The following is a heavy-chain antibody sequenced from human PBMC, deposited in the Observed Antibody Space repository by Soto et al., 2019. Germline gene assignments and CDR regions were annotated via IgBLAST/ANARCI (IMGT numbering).Heavy chain of an antibody. J-gene: IGHJ4*02. CDR2: MSYDGTSQ. V-gene: IGHV3-30*18. Sequence: LRLSCVASGFPFSAYGMHWVRQAPGKGLEWVAVMSYDGTSQYYADSVKGRFTVSRDNSKNTLYLQMNSLRPEDTALYYCAKDLWGQQWLTTRSPFQDWGQGTLVTVSS. CDR3: AKDLWGQQWLTTRSPFQD. D-gene: IGHD6-19*01. CDR1: GFPFSAYG.